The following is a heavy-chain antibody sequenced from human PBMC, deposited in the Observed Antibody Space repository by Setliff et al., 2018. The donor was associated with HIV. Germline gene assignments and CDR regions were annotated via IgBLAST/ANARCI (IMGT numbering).Heavy chain of an antibody. Sequence: PSETLSLTCAVYGGSFSGYHWNWIRQFPGKGLEWIGEINHTGNTQYNPSLKSRVTMSEETSKNQFSLKLKSVTAADTAIYFCARHVARFDYDTGGYYVSHFDYWGQGTQVTVSS. J-gene: IGHJ4*02. V-gene: IGHV4-34*01. CDR2: INHTGNT. CDR3: ARHVARFDYDTGGYYVSHFDY. D-gene: IGHD3-22*01. CDR1: GGSFSGYH.